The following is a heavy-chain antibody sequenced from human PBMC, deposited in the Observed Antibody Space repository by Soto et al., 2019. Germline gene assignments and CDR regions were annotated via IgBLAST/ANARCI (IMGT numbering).Heavy chain of an antibody. D-gene: IGHD6-13*01. CDR3: ARDPRASGNSHFDC. V-gene: IGHV3-74*01. J-gene: IGHJ4*02. Sequence: PGGSLRLSCAASGFTFSSYWMHWVRQAPGKGLVWVSRVTSDGSSTTYAASVKGRFTISRDNAKNTLYLQMSGLRAEDTGVYYCARDPRASGNSHFDCWGQGTLVTVSS. CDR2: VTSDGSST. CDR1: GFTFSSYW.